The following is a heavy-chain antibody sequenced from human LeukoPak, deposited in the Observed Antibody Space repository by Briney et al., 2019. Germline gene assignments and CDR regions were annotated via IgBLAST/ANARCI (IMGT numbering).Heavy chain of an antibody. Sequence: SGTLSLTCAVSGGSISSGGYSWSWIRQPPGKGLEWIGYIYHSGSTYYNPSLKSRVTISVDRSKNQFSLKLSSVTAADTAVYFCARRWPTDYYFESWGQGTLVTVSS. CDR2: IYHSGST. J-gene: IGHJ4*02. CDR3: ARRWPTDYYFES. CDR1: GGSISSGGYS. V-gene: IGHV4-30-2*01. D-gene: IGHD4-23*01.